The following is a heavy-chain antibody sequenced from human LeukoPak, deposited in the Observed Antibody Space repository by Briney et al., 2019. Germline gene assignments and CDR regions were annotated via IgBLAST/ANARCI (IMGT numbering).Heavy chain of an antibody. V-gene: IGHV1-46*01. J-gene: IGHJ6*03. D-gene: IGHD5-18*01. CDR1: GYTFTNYY. CDR3: ARGGYSYGYNYYYYMDV. Sequence: ASVKVSCKASGYTFTNYYIHWVRQAPGQGLAWMGIINPSGGSTSYAQKFQGRVTMTRDMSTSTVYMELSSLRSEDTAVYYCARGGYSYGYNYYYYMDVWGKGTTVTVSS. CDR2: INPSGGST.